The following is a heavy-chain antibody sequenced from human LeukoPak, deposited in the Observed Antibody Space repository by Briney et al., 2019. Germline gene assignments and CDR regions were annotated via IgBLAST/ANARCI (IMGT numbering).Heavy chain of an antibody. CDR3: ARDQGGYYSSSWVFDY. D-gene: IGHD6-13*01. V-gene: IGHV1-2*02. CDR2: INPNSGGT. J-gene: IGHJ4*02. Sequence: GASVNVSCKASGYTFTGYYMHWVRQAPGQGLEWMGWINPNSGGTNFAQNFQGRVTMTRDTSISTAYMELSRLRSDDTAVYYCARDQGGYYSSSWVFDYWGQGTLVTVSS. CDR1: GYTFTGYY.